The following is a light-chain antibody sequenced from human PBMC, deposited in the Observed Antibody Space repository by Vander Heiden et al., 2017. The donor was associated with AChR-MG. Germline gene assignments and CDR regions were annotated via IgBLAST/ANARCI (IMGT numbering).Light chain of an antibody. J-gene: IGLJ1*01. V-gene: IGLV2-14*03. CDR3: CSYTGGNTYV. CDR1: SSDVGGYFY. Sequence: QSALTQPASVSGSPGRSITISCTGTSSDVGGYFYVSWYQHRPGKAHKLMIYDVTYRPSGISNRFSGSKSGDTASLTISGLQAEDGADYYCCSYTGGNTYVFGTGTKVTVL. CDR2: DVT.